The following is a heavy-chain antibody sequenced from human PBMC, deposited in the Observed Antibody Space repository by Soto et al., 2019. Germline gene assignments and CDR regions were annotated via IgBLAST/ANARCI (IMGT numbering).Heavy chain of an antibody. CDR1: PFTFSSYS. V-gene: IGHV3-30-3*01. CDR2: ISDEGSNK. J-gene: IGHJ3*02. CDR3: ARWEEYSSGYVEDAFDI. Sequence: GVSRRLPCAPAPFTFSSYSMNCGRRAPGKRLYRVAVISDEGSNKYYADSVNVRFTISRDNSRNTLYLQRNSLRTQDTDVYYCARWEEYSSGYVEDAFDIWGKRKMVNVSS. D-gene: IGHD5-18*01.